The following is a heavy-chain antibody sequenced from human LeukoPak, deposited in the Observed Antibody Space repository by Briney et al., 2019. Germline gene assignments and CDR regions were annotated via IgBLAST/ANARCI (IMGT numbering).Heavy chain of an antibody. V-gene: IGHV4-39*07. Sequence: SETLSLTCTVSGGSISSSSHYWGWIRQPPGKGLEWIGSIYYSGSTYYNPTLKSRVTISVDTSKNQFSLKLSSVTAADTAVYYCARGWYYYGSGSYLDYWGQGTLVTVSS. CDR3: ARGWYYYGSGSYLDY. J-gene: IGHJ4*02. CDR2: IYYSGST. D-gene: IGHD3-10*01. CDR1: GGSISSSSHY.